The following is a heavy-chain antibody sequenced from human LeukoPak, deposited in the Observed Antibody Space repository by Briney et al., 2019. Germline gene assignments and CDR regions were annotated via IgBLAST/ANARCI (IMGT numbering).Heavy chain of an antibody. V-gene: IGHV5-51*01. D-gene: IGHD2-2*01. Sequence: GESLKISCKGSGYSFTSYWIGWVRQMPGKGLEWMGIIYPGDSDTRYSPSFQGQVTISADKSISTAYLQWSSLKASDTAMYYCARQACSSTSCYYDYYYYGMDVWGQGTTVTVSS. CDR2: IYPGDSDT. CDR1: GYSFTSYW. J-gene: IGHJ6*02. CDR3: ARQACSSTSCYYDYYYYGMDV.